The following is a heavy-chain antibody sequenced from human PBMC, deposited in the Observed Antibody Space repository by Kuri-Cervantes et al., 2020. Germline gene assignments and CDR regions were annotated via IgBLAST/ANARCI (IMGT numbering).Heavy chain of an antibody. J-gene: IGHJ6*02. CDR1: GFTFSSYS. D-gene: IGHD2-2*01. Sequence: GESLKISCAASGFTFSSYSMNWVRQAPGKGLEWVSYISSSSSTIYYADSVKGRFTISRDNSKNTLYLQMNSLRAEDTAVYYCAKDIVPAALYGMDVWGQGTTVTVSS. CDR2: ISSSSSTI. CDR3: AKDIVPAALYGMDV. V-gene: IGHV3-48*01.